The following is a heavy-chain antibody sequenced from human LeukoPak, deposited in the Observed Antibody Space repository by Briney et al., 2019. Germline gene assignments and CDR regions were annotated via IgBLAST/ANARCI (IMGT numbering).Heavy chain of an antibody. CDR3: ARDVTETSLFETYCSSTSCPYNWFDH. CDR2: IIPILGIA. CDR1: GGTFTSYA. D-gene: IGHD2-2*01. Sequence: SVKVSCKASGGTFTSYAISWVRQAPGQGLEWMGRIIPILGIANYAQKFQRRVTITADKSTSTAYMELSSLRSEDTAVYYCARDVTETSLFETYCSSTSCPYNWFDHWGQGTLVTVSS. V-gene: IGHV1-69*04. J-gene: IGHJ5*02.